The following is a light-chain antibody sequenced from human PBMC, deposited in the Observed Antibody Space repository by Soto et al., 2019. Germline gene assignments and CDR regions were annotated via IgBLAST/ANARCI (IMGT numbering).Light chain of an antibody. CDR1: SSDVGGYNY. Sequence: QSALTQPRSVSGSPGQSVTISCTGTSSDVGGYNYVYWYQQHPGKAPKLMIYDVSKRPSGVPDRFSGSKSGNTASLTISGLQAEDEAAYYCCSYAGSYVVFGGGTKLTVL. CDR2: DVS. CDR3: CSYAGSYVV. J-gene: IGLJ2*01. V-gene: IGLV2-11*01.